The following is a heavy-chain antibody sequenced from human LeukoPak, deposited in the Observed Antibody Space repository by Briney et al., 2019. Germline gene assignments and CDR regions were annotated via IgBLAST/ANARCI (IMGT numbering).Heavy chain of an antibody. CDR1: GGSISSSSYY. J-gene: IGHJ5*02. V-gene: IGHV4-39*01. CDR3: TPQTADYDFWSGYYTRGSRRWFDP. Sequence: SETLSLTCTVSGGSISSSSYYWGWIRQPPGKGLEWIGSIYYSGSTYYNPSLKSRVTISVDTSKNQFSLKLSSVTAADTAVHYCTPQTADYDFWSGYYTRGSRRWFDPWGQGTLVTVSS. CDR2: IYYSGST. D-gene: IGHD3-3*01.